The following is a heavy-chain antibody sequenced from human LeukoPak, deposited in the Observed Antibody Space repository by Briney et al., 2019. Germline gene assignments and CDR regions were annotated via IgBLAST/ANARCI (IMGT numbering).Heavy chain of an antibody. CDR2: ISYDGNNK. Sequence: GGSLRLSCAASGFTFSSYAMHWVRQAPGKGLEWVAVISYDGNNKYYADSVKGRFTISRGNSKNTLYLQMNSLRAEDTAVYYCARDRSRGYCTNGVCYTLGFDYWGQGTLVTVSS. J-gene: IGHJ4*02. CDR1: GFTFSSYA. D-gene: IGHD2-8*01. CDR3: ARDRSRGYCTNGVCYTLGFDY. V-gene: IGHV3-30-3*01.